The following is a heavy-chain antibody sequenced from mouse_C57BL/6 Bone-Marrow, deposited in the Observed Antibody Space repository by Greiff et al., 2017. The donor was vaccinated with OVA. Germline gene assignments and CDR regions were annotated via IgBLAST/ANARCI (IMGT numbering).Heavy chain of an antibody. V-gene: IGHV1-82*01. CDR1: GYAFSSSW. D-gene: IGHD2-4*01. J-gene: IGHJ3*01. CDR2: IYPGDGDT. Sequence: VQLQQSGPELVKPGASVKISCKASGYAFSSSWMNWVKQRPGKGLEWIGRIYPGDGDTNYNGKFKGKATLTADKSSSTAYMQLSSLTSADSAVYFCARYYDYDSAWFAYWGQGTLVTVSA. CDR3: ARYYDYDSAWFAY.